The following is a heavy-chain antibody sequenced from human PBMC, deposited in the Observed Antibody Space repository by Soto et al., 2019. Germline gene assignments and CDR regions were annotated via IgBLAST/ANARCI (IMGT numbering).Heavy chain of an antibody. D-gene: IGHD3-10*01. CDR1: GGSISSYY. J-gene: IGHJ5*02. CDR3: ARERGESTPYNWFDP. CDR2: IYYSGST. V-gene: IGHV4-59*01. Sequence: SETLSLTCTVSGGSISSYYWSWIRQPPGKELEWIGYIYYSGSTNYNPSLKSRVTISVDTSKNQFSLKLSSVTAADTAVYYCARERGESTPYNWFDPWGQGTLVTVSS.